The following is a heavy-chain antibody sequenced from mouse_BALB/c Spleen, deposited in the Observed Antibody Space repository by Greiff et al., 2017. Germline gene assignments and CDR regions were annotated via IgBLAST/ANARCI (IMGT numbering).Heavy chain of an antibody. CDR1: GYTFTSYW. CDR2: INPSNGRT. CDR3: ARSNGSSYTWYFDV. Sequence: QVQLKQPGAELVKPGASVKLSCKASGYTFTSYWMHWVKQRPGQGLEWIGEINPSNGRTNYNEKFKSKATLTVDKSSSTAYMQLSSLTSEDSAVYYCARSNGSSYTWYFDVWGAGTTVTVSS. D-gene: IGHD1-1*01. V-gene: IGHV1S81*02. J-gene: IGHJ1*01.